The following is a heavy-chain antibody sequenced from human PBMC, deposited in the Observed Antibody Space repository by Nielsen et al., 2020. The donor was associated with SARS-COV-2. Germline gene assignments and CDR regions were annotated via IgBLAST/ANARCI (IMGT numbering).Heavy chain of an antibody. V-gene: IGHV3-21*06. Sequence: GGSLRLSCAASGFTFSLYRMNWVRQAPGKGLEWVSTISGSSGYIYYADSVKGRFTISRDNAKNSLYLEMNSLRAEDTAVYYCAKNYGDYVRGDALGIWGQGITVTVSS. CDR3: AKNYGDYVRGDALGI. CDR1: GFTFSLYR. CDR2: ISGSSGYI. D-gene: IGHD4-17*01. J-gene: IGHJ3*02.